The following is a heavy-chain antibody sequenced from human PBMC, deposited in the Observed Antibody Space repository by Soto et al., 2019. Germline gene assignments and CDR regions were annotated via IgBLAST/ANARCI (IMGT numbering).Heavy chain of an antibody. CDR2: IYYNGNT. J-gene: IGHJ4*02. V-gene: IGHV4-59*11. Sequence: PSETLSLTCTVSGGAINDHYWSYIRQPPGKGLEWIGYIYYNGNTNYNPSLESRVTISVDRSKNQFSLRLTSLTVADTAVYYCARVRTGYFDYWGRGALVTVSS. CDR3: ARVRTGYFDY. CDR1: GGAINDHY. D-gene: IGHD3-9*01.